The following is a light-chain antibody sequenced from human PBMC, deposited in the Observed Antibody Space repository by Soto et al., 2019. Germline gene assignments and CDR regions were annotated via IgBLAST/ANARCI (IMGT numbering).Light chain of an antibody. CDR3: SSYTSSGTWV. V-gene: IGLV2-18*02. CDR1: SSDVGSYNR. J-gene: IGLJ3*02. CDR2: QDS. Sequence: QSALTQPPSVSGSPGQSVTISCTGTSSDVGSYNRVSWYQPPPGTAPKLMICQDSNRPSGVPDRFSGSKSGNTASLTISGLQAEDEADYYSSSYTSSGTWVFGGGTKVTVL.